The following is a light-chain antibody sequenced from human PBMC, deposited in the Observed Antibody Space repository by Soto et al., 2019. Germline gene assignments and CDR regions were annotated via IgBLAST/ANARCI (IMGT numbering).Light chain of an antibody. CDR2: GGS. CDR3: QQYSSSRT. V-gene: IGKV3-20*01. CDR1: QSVRSS. Sequence: EIVMTQSPGTLSVSPGERATLFCRASQSVRSSLAWYQQKPGQAPRLLIYGGSSRATGIPVRLSGSGSETDFTLTITRLEPEDFAVYYCQQYSSSRTFGQGTKVDIK. J-gene: IGKJ1*01.